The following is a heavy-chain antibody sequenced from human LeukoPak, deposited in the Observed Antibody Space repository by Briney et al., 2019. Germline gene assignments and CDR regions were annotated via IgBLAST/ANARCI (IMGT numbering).Heavy chain of an antibody. CDR3: AKDRGGYEYYFDY. D-gene: IGHD5-12*01. CDR2: IYSGGST. J-gene: IGHJ4*02. V-gene: IGHV3-66*01. CDR1: GFTVSSNY. Sequence: GGSLRLSCAASGFTVSSNYMSWVRQAPGKGLEWVSVIYSGGSTYYADSVKGRFTISRDNSKNTLYLQMNSLRAEDTAVYYCAKDRGGYEYYFDYWGQGTLVTVSS.